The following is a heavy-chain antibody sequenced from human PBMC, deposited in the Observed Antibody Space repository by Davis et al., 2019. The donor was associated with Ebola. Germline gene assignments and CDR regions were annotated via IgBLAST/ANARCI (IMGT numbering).Heavy chain of an antibody. D-gene: IGHD6-13*01. CDR3: ARSPGIAAARFDP. V-gene: IGHV3-11*04. Sequence: GGSLRLSCAASGFTFSDYYMSWIRQAPGKGLEWISYISSSGSTIYYADSVKGRFTISRDNAKNSLYLQMNSLRAEDTAVYYCARSPGIAAARFDPWGQGTLVTVSS. J-gene: IGHJ5*02. CDR1: GFTFSDYY. CDR2: ISSSGSTI.